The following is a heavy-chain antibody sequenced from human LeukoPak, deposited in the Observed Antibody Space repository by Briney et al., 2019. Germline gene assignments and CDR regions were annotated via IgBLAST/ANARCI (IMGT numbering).Heavy chain of an antibody. CDR1: GYKFPTYW. CDR3: ARHEGYCISSSCSDTFDI. Sequence: GESLKISCKGSGYKFPTYWIGWVRQMPGKGLDWMGIIYPDDSDTRYSPSFQGLVTISADKSISTAYLQWSSLKASDTAMYYCARHEGYCISSSCSDTFDIWGQGTMVTVSS. V-gene: IGHV5-51*01. CDR2: IYPDDSDT. J-gene: IGHJ3*02. D-gene: IGHD2-2*01.